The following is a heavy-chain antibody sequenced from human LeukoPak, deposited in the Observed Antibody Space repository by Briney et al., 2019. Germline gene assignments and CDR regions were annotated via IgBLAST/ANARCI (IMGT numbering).Heavy chain of an antibody. D-gene: IGHD2-2*02. V-gene: IGHV4-61*02. Sequence: PSETLSLTCTVSGGSISSGSYYWSWIRQPAGKGLEWIGRIYTSGSTNYNPSLKSRVTISVDTSKNQFSLKLSSVTAADTAVYSCAREILEFPAPIHFYFDPWARAPWSLSPQ. CDR2: IYTSGST. CDR1: GGSISSGSYY. J-gene: IGHJ2*01. CDR3: AREILEFPAPIHFYFDP.